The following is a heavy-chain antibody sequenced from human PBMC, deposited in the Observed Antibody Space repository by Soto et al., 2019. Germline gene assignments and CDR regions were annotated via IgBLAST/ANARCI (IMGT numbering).Heavy chain of an antibody. V-gene: IGHV1-69*01. CDR1: GGTFSSYA. CDR2: IIPIFGTA. CDR3: ARAGAYYDFWSGSSNWFDP. J-gene: IGHJ5*02. D-gene: IGHD3-3*01. Sequence: QVQLVQSGAEVKKPGSSVKVSCKASGGTFSSYAISWVRQAPGQGLEWMGGIIPIFGTANYAQKFQGRVTIPADESTSTAYMELSSLRSEDTAVYYCARAGAYYDFWSGSSNWFDPWGQGTLVTVSS.